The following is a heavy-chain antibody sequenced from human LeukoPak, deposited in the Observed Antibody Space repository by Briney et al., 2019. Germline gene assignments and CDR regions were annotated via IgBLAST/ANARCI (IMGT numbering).Heavy chain of an antibody. J-gene: IGHJ4*02. Sequence: GASLRLSCAASGFTFSSYAMSWVRQAPGKGLEWVSAISRIGGSTYYADSVKGRFTISRDNSKNTLYLQMNSLRAEDTAVYYCAKTGGRFLEWFDSFDYWGQGTLVTVSS. CDR1: GFTFSSYA. CDR2: ISRIGGST. CDR3: AKTGGRFLEWFDSFDY. D-gene: IGHD3-3*01. V-gene: IGHV3-23*01.